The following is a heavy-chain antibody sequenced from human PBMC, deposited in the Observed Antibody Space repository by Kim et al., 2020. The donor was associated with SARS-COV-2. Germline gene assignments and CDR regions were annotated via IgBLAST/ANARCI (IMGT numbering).Heavy chain of an antibody. CDR3: ARGGSGSYPPFDY. D-gene: IGHD3-10*01. V-gene: IGHV4-34*01. J-gene: IGHJ4*02. Sequence: NPSLKSRVTITVDTSNNQCSLKLSSVTAADTAVYYCARGGSGSYPPFDYWGQGTLVTVSS.